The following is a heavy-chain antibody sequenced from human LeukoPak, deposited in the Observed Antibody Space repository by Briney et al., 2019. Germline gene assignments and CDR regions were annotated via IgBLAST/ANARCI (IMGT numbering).Heavy chain of an antibody. D-gene: IGHD6-19*01. J-gene: IGHJ4*02. CDR3: ARDPSVSGDRDY. Sequence: GGSLRLSCAASGFTFSSYGMHWVRQAPGKGLEWVAVISYDGSNKYYADSVKGRFTISRDNSKNTLYLQMNSLRAEDTAVYYCARDPSVSGDRDYWGQGTLVTVSS. CDR1: GFTFSSYG. V-gene: IGHV3-30*03. CDR2: ISYDGSNK.